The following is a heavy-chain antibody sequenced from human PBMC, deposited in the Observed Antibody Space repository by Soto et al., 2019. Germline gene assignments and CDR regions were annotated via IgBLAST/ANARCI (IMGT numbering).Heavy chain of an antibody. CDR2: ISSSSSYT. V-gene: IGHV3-11*05. J-gene: IGHJ4*02. D-gene: IGHD4-17*01. CDR3: ARDSVYYGDYELNYFDY. Sequence: QVQLVESGGGLVKPGGSLRLSCEASGFTFSDYYMSWIRQAPGKGLEWISYISSSSSYTNYADSVKGRFTISRDNAKNSLYLQMNSLRAEDTAVYYCARDSVYYGDYELNYFDYWGQGTLVTVSS. CDR1: GFTFSDYY.